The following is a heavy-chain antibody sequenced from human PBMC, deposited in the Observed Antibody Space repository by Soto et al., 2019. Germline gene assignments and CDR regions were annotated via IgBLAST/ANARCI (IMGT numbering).Heavy chain of an antibody. J-gene: IGHJ4*02. CDR3: ARFFAFWCGYYFFY. CDR2: IFWDDEK. Sequence: SGPRLVNPTPTLTLTCTFSGFSLSTRGVAVGWIRQAPRKAPEGLAFIFWDDEKRYSTSLENRLTITNATSKNHFVLTSTNIFPVATATYYCARFFAFWCGYYFFYWGRVTLVTVSS. D-gene: IGHD3-3*01. CDR1: GFSLSTRGVA. V-gene: IGHV2-5*02.